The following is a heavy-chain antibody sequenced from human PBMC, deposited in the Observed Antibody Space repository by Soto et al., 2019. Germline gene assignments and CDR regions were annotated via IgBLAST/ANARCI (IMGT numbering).Heavy chain of an antibody. CDR1: GGTFSSYA. Sequence: SVTVSCKASGGTFSSYAISWVRQAPGQGLEWMGGSIPIFGTASYAQKFQGRVAITADESTSTAYMELRSLRTQDTAVYYSARLASWTSSTRKYYIDYWGQGTLVTVSS. CDR2: SIPIFGTA. V-gene: IGHV1-69*13. CDR3: ARLASWTSSTRKYYIDY. J-gene: IGHJ4*02. D-gene: IGHD6-6*01.